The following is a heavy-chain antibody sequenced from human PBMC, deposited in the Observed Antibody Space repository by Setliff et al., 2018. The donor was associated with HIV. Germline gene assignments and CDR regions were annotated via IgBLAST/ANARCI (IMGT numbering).Heavy chain of an antibody. CDR2: INPSSTST. D-gene: IGHD2-15*01. Sequence: GASVKVSCKASGYTFDKYGINWVRQAPGQGLEWMGIINPSSTSTDYAQKFQGRLTLTRDNSKNTLYLQMNSLRAEDSAVYYCASTSLPCSGGSCSLFYYYYYMDVWGKGTTVTVSS. J-gene: IGHJ6*03. CDR1: GYTFDKYG. CDR3: ASTSLPCSGGSCSLFYYYYYMDV. V-gene: IGHV1-46*02.